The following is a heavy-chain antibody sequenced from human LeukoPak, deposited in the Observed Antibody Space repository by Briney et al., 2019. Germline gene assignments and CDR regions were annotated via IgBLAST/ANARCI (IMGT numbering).Heavy chain of an antibody. V-gene: IGHV4-34*01. CDR2: IDHRGDT. CDR3: ARGATISDTGYFDF. J-gene: IGHJ4*03. D-gene: IGHD5-24*01. Sequence: PSQTLSLTCVVYGGSFSRYYWSWIRQSPGKGLDWIAEIDHRGDTNYNPSVKSRVTISVDTSKNQFSLKVRSLSAADTAVYYCARGATISDTGYFDFWGQGTLVTVSS. CDR1: GGSFSRYY.